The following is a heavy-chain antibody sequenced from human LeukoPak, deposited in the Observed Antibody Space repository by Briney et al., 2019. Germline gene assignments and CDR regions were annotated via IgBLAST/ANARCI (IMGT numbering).Heavy chain of an antibody. CDR1: GFSFSNHG. CDR2: VTGNGTTT. Sequence: PGGSLRLSCGASGFSFSNHGMIWVRQAPGGGLRWVSAVTGNGTTTYYADSVKGRFTVSRDNSKNTLYLQMNSLRAEDTGVYYCAKIQGYMDVWGKGTTVTVSS. J-gene: IGHJ6*03. CDR3: AKIQGYMDV. V-gene: IGHV3-23*01.